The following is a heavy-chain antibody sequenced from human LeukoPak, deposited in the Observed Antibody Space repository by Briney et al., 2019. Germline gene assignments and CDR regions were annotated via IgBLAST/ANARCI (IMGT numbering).Heavy chain of an antibody. CDR3: TTEEERWGFGDY. V-gene: IGHV3-15*01. Sequence: PGGSLRLSCAASGFTFSNAWMSWVRQAPGKGLEWVGRIKSKTDGGTTDYAAPVKGRFTISRDDSKNTLYLQMNSLETEDTAVYYCTTEEERWGFGDYWGRGTLVTVSS. D-gene: IGHD3-10*01. CDR2: IKSKTDGGTT. CDR1: GFTFSNAW. J-gene: IGHJ4*02.